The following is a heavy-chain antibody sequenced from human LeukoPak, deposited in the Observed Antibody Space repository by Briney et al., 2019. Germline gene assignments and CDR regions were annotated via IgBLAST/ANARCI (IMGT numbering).Heavy chain of an antibody. V-gene: IGHV3-33*01. CDR1: GFTFSRYG. CDR2: IWYDGSYK. D-gene: IGHD6-25*01. CDR3: ARDRQHSSGPLYFFDY. J-gene: IGHJ4*02. Sequence: PGRSLRLSCAASGFTFSRYGMHWVRQAPGKGLEWVAVIWYDGSYKYYADSVEGRFTISRDNSKNTLYLQMNSLRAEDTAVYYCARDRQHSSGPLYFFDYWGQGTLVTVSS.